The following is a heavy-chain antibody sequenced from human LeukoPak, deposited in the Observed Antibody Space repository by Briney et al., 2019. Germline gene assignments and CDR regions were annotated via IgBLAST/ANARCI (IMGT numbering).Heavy chain of an antibody. CDR3: ARDGGYSSSWFPFDY. CDR2: IYYSGST. CDR1: GGSISSYY. Sequence: SETLSRTCTVSGGSISSYYWSWIRQPPGKGLEWIGYIYYSGSTNYNPSLKSRVTISVDTSKNQFSLKLSSVTAADTTVYYCARDGGYSSSWFPFDYWGQGTLVTVSS. D-gene: IGHD6-13*01. J-gene: IGHJ4*02. V-gene: IGHV4-59*01.